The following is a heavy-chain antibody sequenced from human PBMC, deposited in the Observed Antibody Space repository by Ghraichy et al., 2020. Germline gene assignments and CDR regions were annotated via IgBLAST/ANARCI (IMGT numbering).Heavy chain of an antibody. CDR2: ISGSSTYI. Sequence: GGSLRLSCAASGFTFSNYFIHWVRQAPGKGLEWVSSISGSSTYIYYADSVKGRFTISRDNANNSLYLQMNSLRADDTAIYYCARADGGTTGLDFWGQGTLFTVSS. J-gene: IGHJ4*02. D-gene: IGHD4-17*01. CDR3: ARADGGTTGLDF. V-gene: IGHV3-21*01. CDR1: GFTFSNYF.